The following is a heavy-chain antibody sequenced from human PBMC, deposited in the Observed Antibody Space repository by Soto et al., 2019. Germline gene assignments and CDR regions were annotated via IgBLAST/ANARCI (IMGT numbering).Heavy chain of an antibody. CDR3: ARQPRCTSTYCLGYDYYFHS. V-gene: IGHV4-59*01. Sequence: SETLSLTCTVSGGSMRNYFWTWIRQPPGKGLEWIGYIHYSGATSFFPSYNPSLRGRVTISEDTSKNQFSLKLLSVTTADTVVYFCARQPRCTSTYCLGYDYYFHSWGQGTLVTVS. D-gene: IGHD2-2*01. CDR2: IHYSGATSFFP. CDR1: GGSMRNYF. J-gene: IGHJ4*02.